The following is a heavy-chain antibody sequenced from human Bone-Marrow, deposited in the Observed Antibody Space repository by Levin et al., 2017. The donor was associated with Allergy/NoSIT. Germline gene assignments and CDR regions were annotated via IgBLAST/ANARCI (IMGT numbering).Heavy chain of an antibody. CDR1: GVSVSNVNW. CDR3: ARESSGSFHFDY. D-gene: IGHD3-10*01. Sequence: SCAVSGVSVSNVNWWSWVRHSPGKGLEWIGQIYHTGSSNYNPSLKSRVTMSVDKSKNLVSLKLTSVTAADTATYYCARESSGSFHFDYWGQGTLVTVSS. J-gene: IGHJ4*02. CDR2: IYHTGSS. V-gene: IGHV4-4*02.